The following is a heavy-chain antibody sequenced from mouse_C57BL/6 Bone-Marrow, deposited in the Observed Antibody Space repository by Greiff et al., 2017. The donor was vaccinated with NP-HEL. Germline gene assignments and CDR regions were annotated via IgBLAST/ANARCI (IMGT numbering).Heavy chain of an antibody. Sequence: QVQLQQSGAELARPGASVKLSCKASGYTFTSYGISWVKQRTGQGLEWIGEIYPRSGNTYYNEKFKGKATLTADKSSSTAYMELRSLTSEDSAVYFCARERGYDGSTRGFAYWGQGTLVTVSA. CDR3: ARERGYDGSTRGFAY. CDR1: GYTFTSYG. J-gene: IGHJ3*01. D-gene: IGHD2-3*01. V-gene: IGHV1-81*01. CDR2: IYPRSGNT.